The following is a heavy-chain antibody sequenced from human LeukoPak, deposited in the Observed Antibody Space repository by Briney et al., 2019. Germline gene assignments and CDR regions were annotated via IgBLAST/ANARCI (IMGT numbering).Heavy chain of an antibody. D-gene: IGHD5-12*01. CDR2: MNPNSGNT. CDR3: AGGRYSGYDWGSSGYYYMDV. CDR1: GYTFTSYD. J-gene: IGHJ6*03. Sequence: ASVKVSCKASGYTFTSYDINWVRQATGQGLEWMGWMNPNSGNTGYAQKFQGRVTITRNTSISTAYMELSSLRSEDTAVYYCAGGRYSGYDWGSSGYYYMDVWGKGTTVTVSS. V-gene: IGHV1-8*03.